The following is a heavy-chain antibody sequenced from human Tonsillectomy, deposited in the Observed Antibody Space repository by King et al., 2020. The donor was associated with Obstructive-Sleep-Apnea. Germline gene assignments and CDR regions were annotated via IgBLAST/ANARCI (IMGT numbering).Heavy chain of an antibody. D-gene: IGHD6-19*01. CDR2: ISWNSGSI. J-gene: IGHJ4*02. V-gene: IGHV3-9*01. Sequence: VQLVESGGGLVQPGRSLRLSCAASGFIFDDYAMHWVRQAPGKGLEWVSGISWNSGSIGYADSVKGRLTISRDNAKNSLHLQMNSLRAEETAFYYCAKDNSSGWYRGLDYWGQGTLVIVSS. CDR3: AKDNSSGWYRGLDY. CDR1: GFIFDDYA.